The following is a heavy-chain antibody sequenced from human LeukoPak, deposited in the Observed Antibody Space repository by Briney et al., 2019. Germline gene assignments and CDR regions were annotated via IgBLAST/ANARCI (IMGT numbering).Heavy chain of an antibody. CDR3: ARVGELGSGWSLPFRFDAFDI. D-gene: IGHD6-19*01. Sequence: ETLSRTCAVYGGSFSGYYWSWIRQPPGKGLEWVANIEQDGSEKYYVDSVKGRFTISRDNAKNSLYLQMNSLRAEDTAVYYCARVGELGSGWSLPFRFDAFDIWGQGTMVTVSS. V-gene: IGHV3-7*01. CDR2: IEQDGSEK. CDR1: GGSFSGYY. J-gene: IGHJ3*02.